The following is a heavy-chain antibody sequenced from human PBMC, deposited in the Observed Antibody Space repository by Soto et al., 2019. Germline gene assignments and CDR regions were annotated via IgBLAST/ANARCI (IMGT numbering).Heavy chain of an antibody. CDR2: VRGDGSSP. V-gene: IGHV3-74*01. Sequence: RISTACRFTVCAYLIDRVRQAPGKGLLWVSRVRGDGSSPTYADSVKGRFTISRDNAKNTLSLQMNSLGAEDTAVYYCARSHCSDDV. CDR3: ARSHCSDDV. D-gene: IGHD2-15*01. CDR1: RFTVCAYL. J-gene: IGHJ3*01.